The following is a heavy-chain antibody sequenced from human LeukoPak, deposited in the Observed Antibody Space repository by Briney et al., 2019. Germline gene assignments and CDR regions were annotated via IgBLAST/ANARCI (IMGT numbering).Heavy chain of an antibody. D-gene: IGHD3-22*01. CDR2: INAGNGNA. CDR3: ARDRRYYYDSSGPSASGY. J-gene: IGHJ4*02. V-gene: IGHV1-3*01. Sequence: ASVTVSCTASGYTFTSYAMHWVRQAPGQRLEWMGWINAGNGNAKYSQKFQGRVTITRDTSASTAYMELRSLRSDDTAVYYCARDRRYYYDSSGPSASGYWGQGTLVTVSS. CDR1: GYTFTSYA.